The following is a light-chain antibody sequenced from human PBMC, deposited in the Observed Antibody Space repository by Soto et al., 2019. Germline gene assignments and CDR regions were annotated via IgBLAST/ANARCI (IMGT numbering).Light chain of an antibody. J-gene: IGKJ4*01. V-gene: IGKV3-15*01. CDR1: QSVSNN. CDR3: QRYNNWPLA. CDR2: DTS. Sequence: EIVMTQSPDTLSVSPGERATLSCRASQSVSNNLAWYQQRPGQAPRLLIYDTSTRATGVPARFSGSRSGTEFTLTIDSLQSEDFAVYYCQRYNNWPLAFGGGTKVESK.